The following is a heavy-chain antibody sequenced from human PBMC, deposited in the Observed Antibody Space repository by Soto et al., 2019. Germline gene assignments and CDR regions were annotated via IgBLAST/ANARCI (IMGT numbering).Heavy chain of an antibody. CDR1: GFTFSSYA. Sequence: EVQLLESGGGLVQPGESLRLSCAASGFTFSSYAMSWVRQAPGKGLEWVSVISGSDDSTYYADSVKGRFTISRDNAKNTLYRQTYSLRAEDAAVYYCAKRSSSSTVDYWGPGKLVTVSS. CDR2: ISGSDDST. CDR3: AKRSSSSTVDY. V-gene: IGHV3-23*01. D-gene: IGHD6-6*01. J-gene: IGHJ4*02.